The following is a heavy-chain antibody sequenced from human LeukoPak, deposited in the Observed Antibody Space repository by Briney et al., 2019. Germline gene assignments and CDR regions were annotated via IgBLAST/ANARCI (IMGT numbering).Heavy chain of an antibody. J-gene: IGHJ4*02. Sequence: GGSLRLSCAASGFSFSSNWMNWVRQAPGKGLEWVANIKQDGSEKYYLDSVKGRFIISRDNARNSLYLQMNSLRDEDTAVYYCARAGFARAPLRGTPFDYWGQGTLVTVSS. V-gene: IGHV3-7*01. CDR2: IKQDGSEK. D-gene: IGHD1-1*01. CDR1: GFSFSSNW. CDR3: ARAGFARAPLRGTPFDY.